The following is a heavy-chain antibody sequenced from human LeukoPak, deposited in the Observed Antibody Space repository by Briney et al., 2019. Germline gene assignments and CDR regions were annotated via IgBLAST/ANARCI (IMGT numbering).Heavy chain of an antibody. CDR1: GGSISSYY. CDR2: IYTSGST. D-gene: IGHD3-3*01. Sequence: PSETLSLTCTVSGGSISSYYWSWVRQPAGKGLEWIGRIYTSGSTNYNPSLKSRVTMSVDTSKNQFSLKLSSVTAADTAVYYCAKESVFGVVEDYWGQGTLVTVSS. J-gene: IGHJ4*02. CDR3: AKESVFGVVEDY. V-gene: IGHV4-4*07.